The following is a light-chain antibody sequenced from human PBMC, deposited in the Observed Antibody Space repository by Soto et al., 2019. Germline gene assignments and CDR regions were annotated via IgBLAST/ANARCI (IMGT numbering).Light chain of an antibody. J-gene: IGKJ3*01. CDR3: QQYNSYV. V-gene: IGKV3-20*01. CDR1: QSISSNF. Sequence: EIVLTQSPGTLSLSPGEGATLSCRASQSISSNFLAWYQQKRGQAPRLLIHGASNRATGIPDRFSGSGSGTDFTLTIPRLEPEDFATYYCQQYNSYVFGPGTKVDIK. CDR2: GAS.